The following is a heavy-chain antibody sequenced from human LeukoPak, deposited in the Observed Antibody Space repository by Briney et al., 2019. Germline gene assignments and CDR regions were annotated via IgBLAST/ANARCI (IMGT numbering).Heavy chain of an antibody. CDR2: IIPIFGTA. Sequence: ASVKVSCKASGGTFISYAISWVRQAPGQGLEWMGGIIPIFGTANYAQKFQGRVTITADESTSTAYMELSSLRSEDTAVYYCAAPRGIAAAGYYFDYWGQGTLVTVSS. J-gene: IGHJ4*02. D-gene: IGHD6-13*01. CDR1: GGTFISYA. CDR3: AAPRGIAAAGYYFDY. V-gene: IGHV1-69*13.